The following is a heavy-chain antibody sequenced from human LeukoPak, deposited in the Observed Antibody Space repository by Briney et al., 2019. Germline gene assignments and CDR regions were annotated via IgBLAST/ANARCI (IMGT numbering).Heavy chain of an antibody. V-gene: IGHV3-15*01. J-gene: IGHJ3*02. CDR3: TTPEQWLENGDAFDI. Sequence: GGSLRLSCAASGFTFSNAWMSWARQAPGKGLEWVGRIKSKTDGGTTDYAAPVKGRFTISRDDSKNTLYLQMNSLKTEDTAVYYCTTPEQWLENGDAFDIWGQGTMVTVSS. CDR1: GFTFSNAW. CDR2: IKSKTDGGTT. D-gene: IGHD3-22*01.